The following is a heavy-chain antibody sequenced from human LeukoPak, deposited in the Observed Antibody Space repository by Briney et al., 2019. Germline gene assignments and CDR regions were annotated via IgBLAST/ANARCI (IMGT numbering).Heavy chain of an antibody. Sequence: PGGSLRLSCAASGFTFSSYAMHWVRQAPGKGLEWVAVISYDGSNKYYADSVKGRFTISRDNSKNTLYLQMNSLRTEDTAVYYCARDPMVRGVIITSFDFWGRGTLVTVSS. CDR2: ISYDGSNK. D-gene: IGHD3-10*01. V-gene: IGHV3-30-3*01. J-gene: IGHJ4*02. CDR3: ARDPMVRGVIITSFDF. CDR1: GFTFSSYA.